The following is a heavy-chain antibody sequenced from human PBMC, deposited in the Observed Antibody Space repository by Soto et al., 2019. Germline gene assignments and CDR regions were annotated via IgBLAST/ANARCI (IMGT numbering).Heavy chain of an antibody. Sequence: SETLSLTCTVSGGSINTFYWSWVRQPAGKGLEWVGRIFSSGSTSFNPSLESRVAMSVDTSKNHFSLNLSSVTAADMAVYYCAREGSYSAYNFAHGIQLWSFDFWGQGALVTVSS. V-gene: IGHV4-4*07. J-gene: IGHJ4*02. CDR2: IFSSGST. CDR3: AREGSYSAYNFAHGIQLWSFDF. CDR1: GGSINTFY. D-gene: IGHD5-12*01.